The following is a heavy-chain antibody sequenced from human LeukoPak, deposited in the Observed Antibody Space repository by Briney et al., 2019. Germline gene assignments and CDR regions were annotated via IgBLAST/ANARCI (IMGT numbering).Heavy chain of an antibody. V-gene: IGHV4-39*01. J-gene: IGHJ4*02. Sequence: SETLSLTCAVSGGSIINSNWWSWVRQPPGKGLEWIGSIYYSGSTYYNPSLKSQVTISVDTSKNQFSLKLSSVTAADTAVYYCARQRQQLGPFDYWGQGTLVTVSS. CDR3: ARQRQQLGPFDY. CDR1: GGSIINSNW. D-gene: IGHD6-13*01. CDR2: IYYSGST.